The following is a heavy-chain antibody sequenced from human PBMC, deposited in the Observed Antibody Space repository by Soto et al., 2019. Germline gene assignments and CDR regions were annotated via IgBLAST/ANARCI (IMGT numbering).Heavy chain of an antibody. V-gene: IGHV3-30*01. CDR2: ISSDGSIE. CDR3: AKELPGQFDS. D-gene: IGHD2-21*01. J-gene: IGHJ4*02. Sequence: PGGSLRLSCAASGVNLNIYAVHWVRQAPGKGLEWVAVISSDGSIEYADSVKGRFTISRDRANNTVHLQMNSLRVGDTAVYYCAKELPGQFDSWGQGTLVTVSS. CDR1: GVNLNIYA.